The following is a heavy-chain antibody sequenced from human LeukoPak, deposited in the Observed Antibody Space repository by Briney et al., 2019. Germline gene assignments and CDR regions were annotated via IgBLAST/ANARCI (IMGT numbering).Heavy chain of an antibody. CDR3: ANPVARAPVDYYYNYGMDV. Sequence: PGGSLRLSCAASGFTFSSYAMSWVRQAPGKGLEWVSAISGSGGSTYYADSVKGRFTISRDNSKNTLYLQMNSLRAEDTAVYYCANPVARAPVDYYYNYGMDVWGQGTTVTVSS. V-gene: IGHV3-23*01. CDR1: GFTFSSYA. J-gene: IGHJ6*02. CDR2: ISGSGGST. D-gene: IGHD4-23*01.